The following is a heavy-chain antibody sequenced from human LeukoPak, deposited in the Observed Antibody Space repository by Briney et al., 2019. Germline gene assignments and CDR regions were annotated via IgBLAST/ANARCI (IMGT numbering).Heavy chain of an antibody. CDR3: ARVGYDILTGFHY. Sequence: SGGSLRLSCAASGFTFSDYSINWVRQAPGKGVEGVSFISSRSSSIYYADSVKGRFTISRDNAKKSLYLQMNSLRDEDTAVYYCARVGYDILTGFHYWGQGTLVTVSS. J-gene: IGHJ4*02. CDR1: GFTFSDYS. CDR2: ISSRSSSI. V-gene: IGHV3-48*02. D-gene: IGHD3-9*01.